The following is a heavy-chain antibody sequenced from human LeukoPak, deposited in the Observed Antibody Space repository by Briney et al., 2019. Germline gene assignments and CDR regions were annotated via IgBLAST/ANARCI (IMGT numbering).Heavy chain of an antibody. Sequence: GGSLRLSCAASGFTFNTYGMSWVRQAPGKGLEWVSGISGSGGATYYADSVKGRFTISRDDPHNTLYLQMNSLRAEDTAVYYCARDYYYDSSGYYYYWGQGTLVTVSS. J-gene: IGHJ4*02. CDR3: ARDYYYDSSGYYYY. D-gene: IGHD3-22*01. V-gene: IGHV3-23*01. CDR2: ISGSGGAT. CDR1: GFTFNTYG.